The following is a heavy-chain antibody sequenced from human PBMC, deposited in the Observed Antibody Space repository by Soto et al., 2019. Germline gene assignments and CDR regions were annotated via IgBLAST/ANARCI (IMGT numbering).Heavy chain of an antibody. V-gene: IGHV4-39*01. Sequence: SETLSLTCTVSGGSISSSSYYWGWIRQPPGKGLEWIGSIYYSGSTYYNPSLKSRVTISVDTSKNQFSLKLSAVTAADTAVYYCARGSQTITIFGVVSDAFDIWGQGTMVTVSS. D-gene: IGHD3-3*01. J-gene: IGHJ3*02. CDR1: GGSISSSSYY. CDR2: IYYSGST. CDR3: ARGSQTITIFGVVSDAFDI.